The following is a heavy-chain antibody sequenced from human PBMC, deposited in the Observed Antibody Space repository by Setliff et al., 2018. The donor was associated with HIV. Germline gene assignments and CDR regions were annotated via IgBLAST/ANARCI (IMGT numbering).Heavy chain of an antibody. Sequence: ASVKVSCKASGDTFTTYALHWVRQAPGQRLEWMGWINAGNGDTKSSQKFQGRVTITRDTSASTAYMELSSLGSEDTGVYYCAIGSSNWPHRPNNYYFDYWGQGTPVTVSS. CDR1: GDTFTTYA. J-gene: IGHJ4*02. CDR2: INAGNGDT. V-gene: IGHV1-3*01. CDR3: AIGSSNWPHRPNNYYFDY. D-gene: IGHD6-13*01.